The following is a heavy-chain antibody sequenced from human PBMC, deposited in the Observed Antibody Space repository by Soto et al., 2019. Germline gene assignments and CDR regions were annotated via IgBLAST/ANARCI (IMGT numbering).Heavy chain of an antibody. CDR3: AARLAVAGTHWDY. Sequence: QVQLVQSGAEVKKPGSSVKVSCKASGGTFSSYPISWVRQAPGQGLEWMGRIIPILGIANYAQKFQGRVTITADKSTSTAYMELSSLRSEDTAVYYCAARLAVAGTHWDYWGQGTLVTVSS. J-gene: IGHJ4*02. V-gene: IGHV1-69*02. CDR2: IIPILGIA. D-gene: IGHD6-19*01. CDR1: GGTFSSYP.